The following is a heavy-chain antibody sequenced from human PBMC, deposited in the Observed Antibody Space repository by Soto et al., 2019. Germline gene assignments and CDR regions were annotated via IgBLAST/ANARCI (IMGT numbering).Heavy chain of an antibody. CDR1: GGSITNYY. CDR3: ARHGFGPLHRVVDV. V-gene: IGHV4-59*08. J-gene: IGHJ6*01. D-gene: IGHD3-10*01. CDR2: INYDGYS. Sequence: QVQLQESGPGLVKPSETLSLTCTVSGGSITNYYCSWFRQPPGKGLEWIGYINYDGYSAYNLSLMRRVPLSMDASKHQFSLMLGSVTATDTAVYYCARHGFGPLHRVVDVWGPGTTVIVSS.